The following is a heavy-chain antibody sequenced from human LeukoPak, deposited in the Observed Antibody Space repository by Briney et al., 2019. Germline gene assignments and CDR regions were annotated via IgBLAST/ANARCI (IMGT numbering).Heavy chain of an antibody. CDR3: AKDGPMVRGVIGPDY. Sequence: GGSLRLSCAASGFTFSSYGMHWVHQAPGKGLEWVAVISYDGSNKYYADSVKGRFTISRDNSKNTLYLQMNSLRAEDTAVYYCAKDGPMVRGVIGPDYWGQGTLVTVSS. CDR1: GFTFSSYG. J-gene: IGHJ4*02. D-gene: IGHD3-10*01. CDR2: ISYDGSNK. V-gene: IGHV3-30*18.